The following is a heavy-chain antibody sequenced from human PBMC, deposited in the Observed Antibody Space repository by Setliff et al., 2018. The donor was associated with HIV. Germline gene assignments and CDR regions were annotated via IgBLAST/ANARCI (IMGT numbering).Heavy chain of an antibody. Sequence: ETLSLTCAVYGAPLNGFFWSWVRQRPERGLEWVSAISGSGGSTHYLDSVKGRFTISRDNSKNTLYLQMNSLRAEDTAVYYCTKNLYRSPWSPLDYWGQGTLVTVSS. CDR1: GAPLNGFF. D-gene: IGHD6-19*01. CDR2: ISGSGGST. J-gene: IGHJ4*02. V-gene: IGHV3-23*01. CDR3: TKNLYRSPWSPLDY.